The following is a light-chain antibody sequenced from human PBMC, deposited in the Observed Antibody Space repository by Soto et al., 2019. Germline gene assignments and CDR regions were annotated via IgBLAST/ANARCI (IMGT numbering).Light chain of an antibody. J-gene: IGLJ1*01. V-gene: IGLV1-40*01. Sequence: QSVLTQPPSVSGAPGQRVTISCTGSSSNIGAGYDVHWYQQLPGTAPKLLIYGNTNRPSGVPDRFSGSRSGTSASLAITGLXXXXXXXXXXXXXDSSLSGSSVFGTGTKLTVL. CDR3: XXXDSSLSGSSV. CDR2: GNT. CDR1: SSNIGAGYD.